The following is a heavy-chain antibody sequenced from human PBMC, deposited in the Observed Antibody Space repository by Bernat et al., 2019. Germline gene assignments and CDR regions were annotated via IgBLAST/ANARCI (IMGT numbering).Heavy chain of an antibody. CDR2: ISYDGSNK. V-gene: IGHV3-30*18. CDR1: GFTFSSYG. D-gene: IGHD2-21*01. Sequence: QVQLVESGGGVVQPGRSLRLSCAASGFTFSSYGMHWVLQAPGKGLEWVAVISYDGSNKYYADSVKGRFTISRDNSKNTLYLQMNSLRAEDTAVYYCAKVGGKYCGGDCYYDYWGQGTLVTVSS. CDR3: AKVGGKYCGGDCYYDY. J-gene: IGHJ4*02.